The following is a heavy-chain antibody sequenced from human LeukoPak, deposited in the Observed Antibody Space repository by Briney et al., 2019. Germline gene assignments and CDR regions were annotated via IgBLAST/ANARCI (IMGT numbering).Heavy chain of an antibody. D-gene: IGHD3-10*01. CDR2: INPSGGST. CDR1: GYTFTSYY. Sequence: ASVKVSCKASGYTFTSYYMHWVRQAPGQGLEWMGIINPSGGSTSYAQKFQGRVTMTRETSTSTVYMELSSLRSEDTAVYYCARDQYYGSGSYYKSKASDAFDIWGQGTMVTVSS. CDR3: ARDQYYGSGSYYKSKASDAFDI. J-gene: IGHJ3*02. V-gene: IGHV1-46*01.